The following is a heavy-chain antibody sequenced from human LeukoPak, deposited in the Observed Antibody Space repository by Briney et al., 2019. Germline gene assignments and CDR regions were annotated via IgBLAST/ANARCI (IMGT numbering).Heavy chain of an antibody. CDR3: AREVAAAEGINWFDP. V-gene: IGHV4-4*07. J-gene: IGHJ5*02. CDR1: GGSISSYY. Sequence: SETLSLTCTVSGGSISSYYWSWIRQPAGKGLEWIGRIYTSGSTNYSPSLKSRVTMSVDTSKNQFSLKLSSVTAADTAVYYCAREVAAAEGINWFDPWGQGTLVTVSS. CDR2: IYTSGST. D-gene: IGHD6-13*01.